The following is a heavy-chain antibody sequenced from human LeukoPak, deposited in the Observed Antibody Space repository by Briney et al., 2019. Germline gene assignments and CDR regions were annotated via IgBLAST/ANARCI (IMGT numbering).Heavy chain of an antibody. J-gene: IGHJ4*02. D-gene: IGHD6-13*01. CDR3: AKAGYSSSWPFDY. V-gene: IGHV3-74*01. CDR2: LSPDGSTS. Sequence: QPGGSLRLSCAASGFTFSSYWMHWVRQAPGKGLVWVSRLSPDGSTSIYADSVKGRFTVSRDNSKNTVFLQMNSLRVEDTAVYYCAKAGYSSSWPFDYWGQGTQVTVSS. CDR1: GFTFSSYW.